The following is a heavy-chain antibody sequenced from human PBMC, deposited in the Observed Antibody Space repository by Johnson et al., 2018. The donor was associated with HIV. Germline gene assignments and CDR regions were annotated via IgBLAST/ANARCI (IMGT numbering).Heavy chain of an antibody. V-gene: IGHV3-20*04. CDR3: ARRVRGYFDWLPGRGDGFDI. J-gene: IGHJ3*02. D-gene: IGHD3-9*01. CDR2: INWNGGST. Sequence: VQLVESGGRLVQPGRSLRLSCAASGFTFSNAWMSWVRQAPGKGLEWVSGINWNGGSTGYADSVKGRFTISRDNAKNSLYLQMNSLRAEDTALYYCARRVRGYFDWLPGRGDGFDIWGQGTMLTVSS. CDR1: GFTFSNAW.